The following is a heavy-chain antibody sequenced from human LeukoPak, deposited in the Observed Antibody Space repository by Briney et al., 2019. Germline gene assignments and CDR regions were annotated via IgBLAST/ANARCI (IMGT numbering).Heavy chain of an antibody. CDR1: GGSFSGYY. D-gene: IGHD6-13*01. CDR3: ARGGWGSSWYDY. Sequence: SETLSLTCAVYGGSFSGYYWSWIRQPPGKGLDWIGEINHSGSTNYNPSLKSRVTISVDTSKNQFSLKLSSVTAADTAVYYCARGGWGSSWYDYWGQGTLVTVSS. V-gene: IGHV4-34*01. CDR2: INHSGST. J-gene: IGHJ4*02.